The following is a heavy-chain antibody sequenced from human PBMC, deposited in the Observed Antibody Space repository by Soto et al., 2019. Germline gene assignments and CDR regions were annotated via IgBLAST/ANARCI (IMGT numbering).Heavy chain of an antibody. CDR1: GFTFSSYA. J-gene: IGHJ4*02. D-gene: IGHD3-22*01. CDR2: ISSNGGST. CDR3: VKGRKYYYDSSGYYRFDY. V-gene: IGHV3-64D*06. Sequence: GGSLRLSCSASGFTFSSYAMHWVRQAPGKGLEYVSAISSNGGSTYYADSVKGRFTISRDNAKNTLYLQMSSLRAEDTAVYYCVKGRKYYYDSSGYYRFDYWGQGTLVTVSS.